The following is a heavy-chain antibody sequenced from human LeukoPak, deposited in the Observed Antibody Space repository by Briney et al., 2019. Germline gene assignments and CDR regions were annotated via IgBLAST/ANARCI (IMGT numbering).Heavy chain of an antibody. J-gene: IGHJ4*02. D-gene: IGHD1-26*01. V-gene: IGHV3-23*01. CDR1: GFTFSDYA. CDR2: IIGSGGTT. CDR3: AKATLGWEPRVGLDY. Sequence: GGSLRLSCAASGFTFSDYALTWVRQAPGKGLEWVSGIIGSGGTTYYADSVKGRFTISRDNSKNTLYLQMNSLRAEDTAVYYCAKATLGWEPRVGLDYWGQGTLVTVSS.